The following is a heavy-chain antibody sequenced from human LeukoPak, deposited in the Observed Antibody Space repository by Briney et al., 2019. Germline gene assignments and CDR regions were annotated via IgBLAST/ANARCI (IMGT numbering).Heavy chain of an antibody. CDR1: GYTFTSYG. Sequence: ASVKVSCKASGYTFTSYGISWVRQAPGQGLEWMGWISAYNGNTNYAQKLQGRVTMTTDTSTSTAYMELRSPRSDDTAVYYCARDYLREMATTTDAFDIWGQGTMVTVSS. D-gene: IGHD5-24*01. V-gene: IGHV1-18*01. J-gene: IGHJ3*02. CDR2: ISAYNGNT. CDR3: ARDYLREMATTTDAFDI.